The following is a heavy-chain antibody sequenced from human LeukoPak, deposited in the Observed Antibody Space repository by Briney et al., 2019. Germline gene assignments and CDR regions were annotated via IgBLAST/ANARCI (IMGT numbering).Heavy chain of an antibody. CDR1: GGSISSNNW. CDR3: ARDVGTALVTGDY. V-gene: IGHV4-4*02. J-gene: IGHJ4*02. Sequence: SETLSLTCGVSGGSISSNNWWSWVRQPPGQGLEWIGEIYHRGSANYNPSLKSRVTISVDKSKNQLSLKLISVTAADTAVSYCARDVGTALVTGDYWGQGTLVTVSS. CDR2: IYHRGSA. D-gene: IGHD5-18*01.